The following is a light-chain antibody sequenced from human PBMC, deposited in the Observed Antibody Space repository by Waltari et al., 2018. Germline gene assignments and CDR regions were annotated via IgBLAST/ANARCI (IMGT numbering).Light chain of an antibody. CDR3: QQYDISPLT. CDR1: QTVRTTY. J-gene: IGKJ4*01. CDR2: GAS. V-gene: IGKV3-20*01. Sequence: IVLTQSPGTLSLSPGERATLSCRASQTVRTTYLAWYQQKPGQAPTLLIYGASSRATGIPDRFSGSGSGTDVSLTSSSLEPEDFAVYYCQQYDISPLTFGGGTKVEIK.